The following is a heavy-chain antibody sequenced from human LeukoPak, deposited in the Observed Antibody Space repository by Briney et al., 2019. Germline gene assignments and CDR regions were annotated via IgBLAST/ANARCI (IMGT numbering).Heavy chain of an antibody. CDR3: ARAWWDRDIGLDY. CDR2: INHSGRT. Sequence: SETLSLTCAVYGGSFSGYYWSWIRQPPGKGLEWIGEINHSGRTNYNPSLKSRVTISVDTSKNQFSLKLSSVAAADTAVYYCARAWWDRDIGLDYWGQGTLVTVSS. D-gene: IGHD2-15*01. V-gene: IGHV4-34*01. CDR1: GGSFSGYY. J-gene: IGHJ4*02.